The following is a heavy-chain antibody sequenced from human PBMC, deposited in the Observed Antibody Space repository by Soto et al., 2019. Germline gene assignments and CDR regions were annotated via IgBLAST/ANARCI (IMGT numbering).Heavy chain of an antibody. CDR2: IKQDGSEK. CDR1: GFAFSMYW. CDR3: VRGDGDRYDGHGYLGRH. Sequence: GGSLRLSCAASGFAFSMYWMSWVRQAPGKGLEWVASIKQDGSEKSYVDSVKGRFTISRDNAKNTFYMEMNSARVEDTAVYYCVRGDGDRYDGHGYLGRHWGQGSLVTVSS. V-gene: IGHV3-7*04. D-gene: IGHD2-21*01. J-gene: IGHJ4*02.